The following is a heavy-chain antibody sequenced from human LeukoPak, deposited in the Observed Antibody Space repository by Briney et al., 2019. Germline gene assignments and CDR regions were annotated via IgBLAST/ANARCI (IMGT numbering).Heavy chain of an antibody. CDR2: ISGRGSRK. J-gene: IGHJ3*02. D-gene: IGHD1-7*01. CDR1: GFTFRSYA. CDR3: ASTNWDYEDDAFDI. V-gene: IGHV3-23*01. Sequence: GGSLRLSCAPPGFTFRSYAMSWVPHAPGKGLGWVSPISGRGSRKYYAESVKGRFTISRDNSKNTLYLQMNSLRAEDTAVYDCASTNWDYEDDAFDIWGQGTMVTVSS.